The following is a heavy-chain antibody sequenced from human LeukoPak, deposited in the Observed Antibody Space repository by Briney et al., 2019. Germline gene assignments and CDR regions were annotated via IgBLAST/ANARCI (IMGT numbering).Heavy chain of an antibody. CDR1: GFRFDDYG. CDR2: INWNGGST. D-gene: IGHD4-11*01. J-gene: IGHJ4*02. V-gene: IGHV3-20*04. Sequence: PGGSLRLSCAASGFRFDDYGMSWVRQAPGKGLEWVSGINWNGGSTGYADSVKGRFTISRDNAKNSLYLQMNSPRAEDTALYYCATRGAYSNDFDSWGQGTLVTVSS. CDR3: ATRGAYSNDFDS.